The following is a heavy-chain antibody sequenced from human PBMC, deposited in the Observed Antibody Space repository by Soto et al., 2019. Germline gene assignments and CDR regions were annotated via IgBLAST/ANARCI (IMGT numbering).Heavy chain of an antibody. V-gene: IGHV1-69*01. CDR3: ARAPGTMILSGGWNWFDP. D-gene: IGHD3-22*01. CDR2: IIPIFGTA. CDR1: GGTFSSYA. J-gene: IGHJ5*02. Sequence: QVQLVQSGAEVKKPGSSVKVSCKASGGTFSSYAISWVRQAPGQGLEWMGGIIPIFGTANYAQKFQGRVTITADESTSKAYMELSSLRSEDTAVYYCARAPGTMILSGGWNWFDPWGQGTLVTVSS.